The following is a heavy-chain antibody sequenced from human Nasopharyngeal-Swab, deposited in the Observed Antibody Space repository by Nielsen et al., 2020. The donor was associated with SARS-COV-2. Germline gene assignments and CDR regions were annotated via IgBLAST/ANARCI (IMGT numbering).Heavy chain of an antibody. CDR3: ARAGEYRFDY. Sequence: GESLKISCAGSGFTFSSSWLHWDRQAPGEGLVWVARLNGDATTVDYADSVKGRFTISRDNAKNTLYLQMNGLRDEDTAIYYCARAGEYRFDYWGQGTLVTVSS. J-gene: IGHJ4*02. CDR2: LNGDATTV. V-gene: IGHV3-74*01. D-gene: IGHD7-27*01. CDR1: GFTFSSSW.